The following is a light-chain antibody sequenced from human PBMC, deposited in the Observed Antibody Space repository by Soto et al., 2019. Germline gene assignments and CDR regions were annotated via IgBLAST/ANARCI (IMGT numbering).Light chain of an antibody. CDR1: QSISSS. Sequence: EIVMTQSPATLSVSPGERATNSCRASQSISSSLAWYQQRPGQAPRLLIYGTTTRAAGVPSRFSGSGSGAEFTFTISSLQSEDFAFYYCQQYNNWPKTFGQGTKVDIK. V-gene: IGKV3-15*01. CDR2: GTT. J-gene: IGKJ1*01. CDR3: QQYNNWPKT.